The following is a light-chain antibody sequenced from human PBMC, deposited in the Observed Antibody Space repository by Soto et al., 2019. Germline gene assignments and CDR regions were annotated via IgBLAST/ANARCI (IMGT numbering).Light chain of an antibody. J-gene: IGKJ5*01. CDR1: QSVNNY. Sequence: EIVFTQSPGTLSLSPGSRATLSCRASQSVNNYLAWYQQKPGQGPSLLIYDASNRAAGIPARFIGSGSGTEFTLTISSLEPEDDAVDDCQQRSNWVTFGQGTRLEIK. CDR3: QQRSNWVT. CDR2: DAS. V-gene: IGKV3-11*01.